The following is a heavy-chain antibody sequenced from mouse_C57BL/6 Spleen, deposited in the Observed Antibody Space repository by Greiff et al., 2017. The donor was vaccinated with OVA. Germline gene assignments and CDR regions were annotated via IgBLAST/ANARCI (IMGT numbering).Heavy chain of an antibody. Sequence: QVQLQQSGAELVKPGASVKISCKASGYAFSSYWMNWVKQRPGKGLEWIGQIYPGDGDTNYNGKFKGKATLTVDKSSSTAYMQLSSLTSEDSAVYFCARMGLTGTYFDYWGQGTTLTVSS. CDR2: IYPGDGDT. CDR1: GYAFSSYW. J-gene: IGHJ2*01. CDR3: ARMGLTGTYFDY. V-gene: IGHV1-80*01. D-gene: IGHD4-1*01.